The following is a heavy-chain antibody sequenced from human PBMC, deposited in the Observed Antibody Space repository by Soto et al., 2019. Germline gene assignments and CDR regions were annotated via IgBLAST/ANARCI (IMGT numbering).Heavy chain of an antibody. V-gene: IGHV4-34*01. J-gene: IGHJ6*04. CDR2: INHSGST. CDR1: GGSFSGYY. Sequence: NPSETLSLTCAVYGGSFSGYYWSWIRQPPGKGLEWIGEINHSGSTNYNPSLKSRVTISVDTSKNQFSLKLSSVTAADTAVYYCARGGRGVKTGMDVWGKGTTVTVSS. CDR3: ARGGRGVKTGMDV. D-gene: IGHD3-10*01.